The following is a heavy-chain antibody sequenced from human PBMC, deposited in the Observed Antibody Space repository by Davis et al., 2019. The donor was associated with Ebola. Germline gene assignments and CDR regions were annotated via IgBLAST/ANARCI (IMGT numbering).Heavy chain of an antibody. Sequence: GESLKIFCAASGFTFSSYWMHWVRQAPGKGLVWVSRINSDGSSTSYADSVKGRFTISRDNAKNSLYLQMNSLRAEDMALYYCAKGSDGGELGWFDPWGQGTLVTVSS. CDR3: AKGSDGGELGWFDP. CDR1: GFTFSSYW. D-gene: IGHD4-17*01. V-gene: IGHV3-74*01. J-gene: IGHJ5*02. CDR2: INSDGSST.